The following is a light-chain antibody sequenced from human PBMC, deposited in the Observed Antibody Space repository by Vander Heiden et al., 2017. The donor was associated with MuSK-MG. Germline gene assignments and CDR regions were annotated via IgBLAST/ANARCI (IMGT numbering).Light chain of an antibody. CDR2: GAS. V-gene: IGKV3-15*01. CDR1: QSVSSN. J-gene: IGKJ1*01. Sequence: EIVMTQSPATLSVSPGERATLSCRASQSVSSNLAWYQQKPGQAPRLLIYGASTRATGIPARFSGSGSGTEFTLTISSRQSEDFAVYYCQQHNNWPPWTFGQGTKVEIK. CDR3: QQHNNWPPWT.